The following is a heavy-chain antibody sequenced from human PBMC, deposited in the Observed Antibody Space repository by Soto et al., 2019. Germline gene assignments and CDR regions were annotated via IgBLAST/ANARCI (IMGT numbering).Heavy chain of an antibody. CDR1: GYTFTSYG. CDR2: ISAYNGNT. CDR3: ARDSDSSGYYPSSFDY. D-gene: IGHD3-22*01. J-gene: IGHJ4*02. Sequence: QVQLVQSGAEVKKPGASVKVSCKASGYTFTSYGISWVRQAPGQGLEWMGWISAYNGNTNYAQKLQGRVTMTTDTSTSTAYMELRSLRSADTAVYYCARDSDSSGYYPSSFDYWGQGTLVTVSS. V-gene: IGHV1-18*01.